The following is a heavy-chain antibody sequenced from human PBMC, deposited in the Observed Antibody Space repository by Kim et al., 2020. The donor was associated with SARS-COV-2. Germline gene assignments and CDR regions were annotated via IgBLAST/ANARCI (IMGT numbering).Heavy chain of an antibody. Sequence: KYYPGSVKGRFTISRENAKNSLYLQMNSLRAGDTAVYYCARALRDWYFDLWGRGTLVTVSS. CDR3: ARALRDWYFDL. V-gene: IGHV3-13*01. J-gene: IGHJ2*01. CDR2: K.